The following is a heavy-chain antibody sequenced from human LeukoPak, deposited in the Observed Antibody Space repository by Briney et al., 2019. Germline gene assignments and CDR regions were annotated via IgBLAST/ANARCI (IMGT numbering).Heavy chain of an antibody. CDR2: INAGNGNT. V-gene: IGHV1-3*01. D-gene: IGHD2-2*01. CDR3: ARGSVVVPALSYNWFDP. J-gene: IGHJ5*02. Sequence: ASVTVSCTASGYTFTSYAMHWVRQAPGQRLEWMGWINAGNGNTKYSQKFQGRVTITRDTSASTAYMELSSLRSEDTAVYYCARGSVVVPALSYNWFDPWGQGTLVTVSS. CDR1: GYTFTSYA.